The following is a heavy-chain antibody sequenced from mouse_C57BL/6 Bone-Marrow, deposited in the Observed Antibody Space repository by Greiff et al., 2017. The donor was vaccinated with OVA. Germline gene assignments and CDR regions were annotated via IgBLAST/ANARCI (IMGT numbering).Heavy chain of an antibody. Sequence: EVQLVESGGDLVKPGGSLKLSCAASGFTFSSYGMSWVRQTPDKRLEWVATISSGGSYTYYPDSVKGRFTISRDNAKNTLYLQMSSLKSEDTAMYYCARRGVDAYWGQGTLVTVSA. CDR1: GFTFSSYG. J-gene: IGHJ3*01. V-gene: IGHV5-6*01. D-gene: IGHD1-1*01. CDR3: ARRGVDAY. CDR2: ISSGGSYT.